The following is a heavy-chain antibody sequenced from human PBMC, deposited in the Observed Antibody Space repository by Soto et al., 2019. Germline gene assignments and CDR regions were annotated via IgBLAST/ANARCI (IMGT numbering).Heavy chain of an antibody. CDR2: IIPIFGTA. V-gene: IGHV1-69*01. Sequence: QVQLMQSGAEVKKPGSSVKVSCKASGGTFSSYAITWVRQAPGQGLEWMGRIIPIFGTANYNQKFQGRVTITADESTSTAYMELSSLRSEDTAVYYCARNEYSTTVYYYGMDVWGQGTTVTVSS. J-gene: IGHJ6*02. CDR3: ARNEYSTTVYYYGMDV. D-gene: IGHD6-6*01. CDR1: GGTFSSYA.